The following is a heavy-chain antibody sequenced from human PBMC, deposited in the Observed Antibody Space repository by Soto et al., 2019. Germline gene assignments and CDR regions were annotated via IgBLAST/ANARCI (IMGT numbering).Heavy chain of an antibody. CDR3: ARGVAAGLDY. Sequence: QVQLVQSGAEVKEPGASVKVSCKTSGYTFTGLDINWVRQATGQGPEWMGWINPSIGSTGYAQRFQGRVTMTRDTSISTFYMELSSLTSEDTAVYYCARGVAAGLDYWGQGTLVTVSS. J-gene: IGHJ4*02. V-gene: IGHV1-8*01. CDR1: GYTFTGLD. CDR2: INPSIGST. D-gene: IGHD2-15*01.